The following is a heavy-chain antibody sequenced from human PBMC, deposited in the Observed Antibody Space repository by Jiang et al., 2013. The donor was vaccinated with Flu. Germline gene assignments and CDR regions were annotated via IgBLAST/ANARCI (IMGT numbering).Heavy chain of an antibody. V-gene: IGHV1-3*01. CDR1: GYTFTSYA. D-gene: IGHD3-10*01. CDR2: INAGNGNT. Sequence: GAEVKKPGASVKVSCKASGYTFTSYAMHWVRQAPGQRLEWMGWINAGNGNTKYSQKFQGRVTITRDTSASTAYMELSSLRSEDTAVYYCARSITMVRGVMGYWGQGTLVTVSS. CDR3: ARSITMVRGVMGY. J-gene: IGHJ4*02.